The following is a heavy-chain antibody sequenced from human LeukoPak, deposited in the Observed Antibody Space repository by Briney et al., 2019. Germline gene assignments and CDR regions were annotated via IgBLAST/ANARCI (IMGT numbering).Heavy chain of an antibody. V-gene: IGHV3-23*01. J-gene: IGHJ4*02. Sequence: GGSLRLSCAASGFTFSSYAMSWVRQAPGKGLEWVSAISGSGGSTYYADSVKGRFTISRDNSKNTLYLQMNSLRAEDTAVYYCANVGLGRSSSPPGYWGQGTLVTVSS. CDR1: GFTFSSYA. CDR2: ISGSGGST. D-gene: IGHD6-6*01. CDR3: ANVGLGRSSSPPGY.